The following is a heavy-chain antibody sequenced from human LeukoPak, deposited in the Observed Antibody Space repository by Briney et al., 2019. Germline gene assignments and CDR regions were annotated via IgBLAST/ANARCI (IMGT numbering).Heavy chain of an antibody. J-gene: IGHJ4*01. CDR1: GYTFIDRY. CDR3: ATNAAALDY. D-gene: IGHD6-25*01. V-gene: IGHV1-2*02. CDR2: MNPSDGGA. Sequence: ASVKVSCKTSGYTFIDRYIHWVRQAPGQGLEWMGWMNPSDGGARYAQKFQGRVVMTRDTSISTAYLELTRLTSDDTAVYYCATNAAALDYWGHGTLVTVSS.